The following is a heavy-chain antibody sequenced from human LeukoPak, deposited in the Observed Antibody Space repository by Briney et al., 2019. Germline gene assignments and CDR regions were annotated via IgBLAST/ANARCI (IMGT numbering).Heavy chain of an antibody. V-gene: IGHV4-4*02. J-gene: IGHJ3*02. Sequence: GTXSLTCAVSGGSLSSSNWGRGGRPPPGKGGEWSGEIYHGGSTNYNPSLKSRVTISVDKSKNQFSLKLSSVTAADTAVYYCARTLWFGGYTPRDAFDIWGQGTMVTVSS. D-gene: IGHD3-10*01. CDR1: GGSLSSSNW. CDR3: ARTLWFGGYTPRDAFDI. CDR2: IYHGGST.